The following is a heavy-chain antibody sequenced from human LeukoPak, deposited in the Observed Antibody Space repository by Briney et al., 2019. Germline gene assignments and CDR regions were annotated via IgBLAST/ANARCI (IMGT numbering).Heavy chain of an antibody. D-gene: IGHD3-22*01. Sequence: ASVKVSCKAPAGTISNFTITWVRQAPGQGLEWMGRILPVFGTASYAQKFQGRVTFTADISTRTAYMEFSSLRSDDTAVYYCARRFYYDRSGYSEYWGQGTLISVPS. CDR3: ARRFYYDRSGYSEY. J-gene: IGHJ4*02. CDR1: AGTISNFT. V-gene: IGHV1-69*08. CDR2: ILPVFGTA.